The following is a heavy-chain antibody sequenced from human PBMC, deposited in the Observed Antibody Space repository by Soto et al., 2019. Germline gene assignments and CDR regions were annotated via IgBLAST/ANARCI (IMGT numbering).Heavy chain of an antibody. CDR1: GGTFSSYA. CDR3: ARGPFRWSGSALFI. Sequence: QVQLVQSGAEVKKPGSSVKVSCKASGGTFSSYAISWVRQAPGQGLEWMGGIIPIFGTANYAQKFQGRVTITAEASTSTAYMELSSLRSEDTAVYYCARGPFRWSGSALFIWGQGTMVTVSS. V-gene: IGHV1-69*12. D-gene: IGHD3-3*01. CDR2: IIPIFGTA. J-gene: IGHJ3*02.